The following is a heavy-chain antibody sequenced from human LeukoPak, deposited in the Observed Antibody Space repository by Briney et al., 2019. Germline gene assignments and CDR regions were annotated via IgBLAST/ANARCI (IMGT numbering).Heavy chain of an antibody. Sequence: PSETLSLICTVSGGSISSYYWSWIRQPAGKGLEWIGRIYTSGSTNYNPSLKSRVTMSVDTSKNQFSLKLSSVTAADTAVYYCARAPYSSSWWDTFDYWGQGTLVTVSS. CDR1: GGSISSYY. CDR2: IYTSGST. J-gene: IGHJ4*02. CDR3: ARAPYSSSWWDTFDY. D-gene: IGHD6-13*01. V-gene: IGHV4-4*07.